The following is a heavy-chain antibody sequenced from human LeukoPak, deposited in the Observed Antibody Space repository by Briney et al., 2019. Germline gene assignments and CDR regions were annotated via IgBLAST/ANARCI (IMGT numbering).Heavy chain of an antibody. V-gene: IGHV4-34*01. CDR2: INHSGST. D-gene: IGHD2-2*02. J-gene: IGHJ3*02. Sequence: SETLSLTCAVYGGSFSGYYWSWIRQPPGKGLEWIGEINHSGSTNYNPSLKSRVTISIDTSKNQFSLKLSSVTAADTAVYYFARTGYCSSTSCYIFRRGNAFDIWGQGTMVTVSS. CDR1: GGSFSGYY. CDR3: ARTGYCSSTSCYIFRRGNAFDI.